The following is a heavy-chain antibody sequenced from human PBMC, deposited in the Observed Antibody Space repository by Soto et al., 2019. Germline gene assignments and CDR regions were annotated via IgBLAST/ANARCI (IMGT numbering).Heavy chain of an antibody. CDR3: ARPIAAAGYYYYYGMDV. CDR1: GGTFSSYA. D-gene: IGHD6-13*01. CDR2: IIPIFGTA. V-gene: IGHV1-69*13. J-gene: IGHJ6*02. Sequence: ASVKVSCKASGGTFSSYAISWVRQAPGQGLEWMGGIIPIFGTANYAQKFQGRVTITADESTSTAYMELSSLRSEGTAVYYCARPIAAAGYYYYYGMDVWGQGTTVTVSS.